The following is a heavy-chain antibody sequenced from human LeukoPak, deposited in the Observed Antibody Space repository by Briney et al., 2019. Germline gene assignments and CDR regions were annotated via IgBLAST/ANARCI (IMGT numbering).Heavy chain of an antibody. J-gene: IGHJ4*02. D-gene: IGHD3-22*01. CDR1: GFTFSSYA. Sequence: HPGGSLRLSCAASGFTFSSYAMSWVRQAPGKGLEWVSAISGSGGSTYYADSVKGRFTISRDNSKNTLYLQMNSLRAEDTAVYYCAKDLYYYDSSGPVFDYWGQGTLATVSS. CDR2: ISGSGGST. V-gene: IGHV3-23*01. CDR3: AKDLYYYDSSGPVFDY.